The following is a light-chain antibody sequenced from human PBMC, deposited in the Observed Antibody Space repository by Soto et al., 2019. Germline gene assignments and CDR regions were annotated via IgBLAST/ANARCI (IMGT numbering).Light chain of an antibody. V-gene: IGKV3-20*01. J-gene: IGKJ5*01. CDR3: QQYGSSPIT. CDR2: GAS. CDR1: QSVIRSY. Sequence: EGGLTQSTTTLSLSPGERATLSCGDSQSVIRSYLAWYQQKHGQAPRVXIYGASPRETGIRAVFSGSGSGTEFTLTISRLEPEDVTVDFCQQYGSSPITFGQGTRLEI.